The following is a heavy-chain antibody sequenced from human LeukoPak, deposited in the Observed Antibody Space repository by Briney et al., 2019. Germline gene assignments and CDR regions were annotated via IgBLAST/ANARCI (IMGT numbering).Heavy chain of an antibody. CDR3: AKDDYCSSTSCHLDY. V-gene: IGHV3-30*02. J-gene: IGHJ4*02. D-gene: IGHD2-2*01. Sequence: GGSLRLSCAASGFTFSSYGMHWVRQAPGKGLEWVAFIRYDGSNKYYADSVKGRFTISRDNSKNTLYLLMNSLRAEDTAVYYCAKDDYCSSTSCHLDYWGQGTLVTVSS. CDR2: IRYDGSNK. CDR1: GFTFSSYG.